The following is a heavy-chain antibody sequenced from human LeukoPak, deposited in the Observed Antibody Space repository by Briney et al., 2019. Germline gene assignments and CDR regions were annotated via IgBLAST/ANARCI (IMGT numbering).Heavy chain of an antibody. CDR2: IIPIFGTA. Sequence: ASVKVSCKASGGTFSSYAISWVRQAPGQGLEWMGGIIPIFGTANYAQKFRGRVTITADESTSTAYMELSSLRSEDTAVYYCARVRGHYDFWSGYYWDYFDYWGQGTLVTVSS. D-gene: IGHD3-3*01. J-gene: IGHJ4*02. V-gene: IGHV1-69*01. CDR3: ARVRGHYDFWSGYYWDYFDY. CDR1: GGTFSSYA.